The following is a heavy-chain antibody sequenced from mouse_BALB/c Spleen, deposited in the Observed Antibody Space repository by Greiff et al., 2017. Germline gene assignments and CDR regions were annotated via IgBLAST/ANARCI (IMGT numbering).Heavy chain of an antibody. CDR2: IDPANGNT. CDR3: VGNYWFAY. D-gene: IGHD2-1*01. J-gene: IGHJ3*01. CDR1: GFNIKDTY. V-gene: IGHV14-3*02. Sequence: VHVKQSGAELVKPGASVKLSCTASGFNIKDTYMHWVKQRPEQGLEWIGRIDPANGNTKYDPKFQGKATITADTSSNTAYLQLSSLTSEDTAVYYCVGNYWFAYWGQGTLVTVSA.